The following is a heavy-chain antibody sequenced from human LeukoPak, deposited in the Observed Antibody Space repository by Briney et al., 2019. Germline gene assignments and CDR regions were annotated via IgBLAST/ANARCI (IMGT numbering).Heavy chain of an antibody. V-gene: IGHV7-4-1*02. CDR1: GYTFTSYA. Sequence: ASVKVSSKASGYTFTSYAMNWVRQAPGQGLEWMGWINTNTGNPTYAQGFTGRFVFSLDTSVSTAYLQISSLKAEDTAVYYCARVSCSSTSCQSNWFDPWGREPWSPSPQ. CDR2: INTNTGNP. J-gene: IGHJ5*02. CDR3: ARVSCSSTSCQSNWFDP. D-gene: IGHD2-2*01.